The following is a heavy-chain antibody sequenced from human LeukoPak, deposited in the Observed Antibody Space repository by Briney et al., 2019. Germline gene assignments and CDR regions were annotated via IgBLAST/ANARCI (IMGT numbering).Heavy chain of an antibody. D-gene: IGHD3-3*01. CDR2: IYTSGST. CDR3: AGDFWSGYYFRD. CDR1: GGSISSGSYY. Sequence: SQTLSLTCTVSGGSISSGSYYWSWIRQPVGKGLEWIGRIYTSGSTNYYPSLKSRVTISVDTSKNQFSLKLSSVTAADTAVYYCAGDFWSGYYFRDWGQGTLVTVSS. J-gene: IGHJ4*02. V-gene: IGHV4-61*02.